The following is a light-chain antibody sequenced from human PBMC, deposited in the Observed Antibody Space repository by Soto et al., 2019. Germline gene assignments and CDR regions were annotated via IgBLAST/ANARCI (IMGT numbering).Light chain of an antibody. J-gene: IGLJ1*01. CDR3: SSYTSSSTPFV. Sequence: QSFLTQPASVSGSPGRSITISCTGTSSDVGGYNYVSWYQQHPGKAPKLMIYEVSNRPSGVSNRFSGSKSGNTASLTISGLQAEDEADYYRSSYTSSSTPFVFGTGTKVTVL. CDR2: EVS. V-gene: IGLV2-14*01. CDR1: SSDVGGYNY.